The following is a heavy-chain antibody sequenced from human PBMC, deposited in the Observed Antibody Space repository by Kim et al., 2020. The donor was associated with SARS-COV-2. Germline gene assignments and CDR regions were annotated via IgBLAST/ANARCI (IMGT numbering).Heavy chain of an antibody. CDR3: AGGPQYSFYTNGYFYH. CDR1: GFTFSSHA. CDR2: IGGSGDEI. V-gene: IGHV3-23*01. Sequence: GGSLRLSCTASGFTFSSHAISWVRQAPGKGLQWVSAIGGSGDEIYYSDSVKGRFTISRDNSRNMLFLQMNSLGAEDTGLYFCAGGPQYSFYTNGYFYHWGLGTLVTVSS. D-gene: IGHD2-8*01. J-gene: IGHJ5*02.